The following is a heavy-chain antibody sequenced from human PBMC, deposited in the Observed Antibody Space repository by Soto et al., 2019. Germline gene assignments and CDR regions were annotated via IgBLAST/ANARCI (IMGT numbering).Heavy chain of an antibody. CDR3: ASGGYSYGFGCKYYYGMDV. Sequence: SETLSLTCTVSGGSISSSSYYWGWIRQPPGKGLEWIGSIYYSGSTYYNPSLKSRDTISVDTSKNQFSLKLSSVTAADTAVYYCASGGYSYGFGCKYYYGMDVWGQGTTVTVSS. J-gene: IGHJ6*02. CDR2: IYYSGST. CDR1: GGSISSSSYY. D-gene: IGHD5-18*01. V-gene: IGHV4-39*01.